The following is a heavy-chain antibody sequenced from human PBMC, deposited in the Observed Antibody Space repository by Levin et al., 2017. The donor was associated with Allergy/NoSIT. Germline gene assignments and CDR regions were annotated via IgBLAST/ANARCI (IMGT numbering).Heavy chain of an antibody. V-gene: IGHV3-7*02. Sequence: GGSLRLSCAASAFSFSSSWMTWVRQAPGRGLEWVANIRQDGGDNQYADSVKGRFTISRDNAKNTLYVQMNNLRAEDTAVYYCAKSAGYAFHIWGQGTMVTVSS. CDR3: AKSAGYAFHI. D-gene: IGHD1-1*01. CDR2: IRQDGGDN. CDR1: AFSFSSSW. J-gene: IGHJ3*02.